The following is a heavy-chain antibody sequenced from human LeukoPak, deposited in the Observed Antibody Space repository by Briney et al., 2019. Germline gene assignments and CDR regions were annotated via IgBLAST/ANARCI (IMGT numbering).Heavy chain of an antibody. Sequence: ASVKVSCKASGYTFSSYGISWVRQAPGQGLEWMGWISAYNGNTKYAQKLQGRVTMTTDTSTSTTCMELRSLRSDDTAVYYCARGRGYCSSTSCRRGIFDYWGQGTLVTVSS. CDR2: ISAYNGNT. D-gene: IGHD2-2*01. CDR1: GYTFSSYG. J-gene: IGHJ4*02. V-gene: IGHV1-18*01. CDR3: ARGRGYCSSTSCRRGIFDY.